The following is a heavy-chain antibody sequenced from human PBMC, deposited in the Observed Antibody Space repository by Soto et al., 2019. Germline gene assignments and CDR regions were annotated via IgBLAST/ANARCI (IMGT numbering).Heavy chain of an antibody. CDR1: GFTFSSYE. CDR3: ARPLSLLEWESGFGMDV. Sequence: GGSLRLSCAASGFTFSSYEMNCVRQAPGKGLEWVSYISSSGSTIYYADSVKGRFTISRDNAKNSLYLQMNSLRAEDTAVYYCARPLSLLEWESGFGMDVWAQGTTVTVSS. V-gene: IGHV3-48*03. J-gene: IGHJ6*02. D-gene: IGHD3-3*01. CDR2: ISSSGSTI.